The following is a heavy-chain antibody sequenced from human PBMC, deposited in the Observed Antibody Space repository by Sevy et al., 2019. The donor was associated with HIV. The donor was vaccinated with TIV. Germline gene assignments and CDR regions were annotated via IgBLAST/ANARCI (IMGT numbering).Heavy chain of an antibody. V-gene: IGHV1-18*01. CDR3: AALSSSSHPTFDY. CDR1: GYTFRHYG. D-gene: IGHD6-6*01. CDR2: ISGYDGNT. J-gene: IGHJ4*02. Sequence: ASVKVSCKASGYTFRHYGISWVRQAPGQGLEWMGWISGYDGNTNYAQRFQGRVTMTKDTSTSTVYMEVRSLRSDDTAVYYCAALSSSSHPTFDYWGQGTRVTVSS.